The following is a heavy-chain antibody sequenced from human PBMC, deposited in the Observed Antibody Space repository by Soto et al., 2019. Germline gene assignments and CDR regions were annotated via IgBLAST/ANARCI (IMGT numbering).Heavy chain of an antibody. Sequence: QVQLVQSGAEVKKPGASVKVSCKTSGYTFTSYYMHWVRQAPGQGLEWMGIINPSGGSTSYAQKFQRRVTMTRDTSTSTVYMELSSLRSEDTAVYYCARAGYYDSSGSISYYGMDVWGQGTTVTVSS. V-gene: IGHV1-46*01. CDR1: GYTFTSYY. D-gene: IGHD3-22*01. J-gene: IGHJ6*02. CDR2: INPSGGST. CDR3: ARAGYYDSSGSISYYGMDV.